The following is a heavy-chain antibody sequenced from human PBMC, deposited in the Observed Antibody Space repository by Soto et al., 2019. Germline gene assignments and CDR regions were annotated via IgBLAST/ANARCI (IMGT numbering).Heavy chain of an antibody. Sequence: SETLSLTCTVSGGSISSSSYYWGWIRQPPGKGLEWIGSIYYSGSTYYNPSLKSRVTISVDTSKNQFSLKLSSVTTADTAVYYCARFKRIAAAPGGFDPWGQGTLVTVSS. J-gene: IGHJ5*02. D-gene: IGHD6-13*01. CDR1: GGSISSSSYY. V-gene: IGHV4-39*01. CDR2: IYYSGST. CDR3: ARFKRIAAAPGGFDP.